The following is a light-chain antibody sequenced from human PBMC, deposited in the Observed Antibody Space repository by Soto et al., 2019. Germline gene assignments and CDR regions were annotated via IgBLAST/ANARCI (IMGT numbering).Light chain of an antibody. V-gene: IGKV1-39*01. J-gene: IGKJ2*01. CDR3: QQSYSTPYT. Sequence: DIQMTQSPSSLSASVGDRVTITCRASQTISNYLNWYQQKPGKAPKLLIYAASSLQSGFPSRFSGRGSGTEFTLTISSLQPDDFATYYCQQSYSTPYTFGQGNRLEIK. CDR2: AAS. CDR1: QTISNY.